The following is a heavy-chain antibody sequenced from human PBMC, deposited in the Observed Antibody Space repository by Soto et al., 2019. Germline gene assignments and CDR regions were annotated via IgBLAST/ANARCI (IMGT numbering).Heavy chain of an antibody. CDR3: ARGTTILAPDYGDYAADGFDY. J-gene: IGHJ4*02. Sequence: GESLKISCKGSGYSFTSYWIGWVRQMPGKGLEWMGIIYPGDSDTRYSPSFQGQVTISADKSISTAYLQWSSLKASDTAMYYCARGTTILAPDYGDYAADGFDYWGQGTLVTVSS. V-gene: IGHV5-51*01. D-gene: IGHD4-17*01. CDR1: GYSFTSYW. CDR2: IYPGDSDT.